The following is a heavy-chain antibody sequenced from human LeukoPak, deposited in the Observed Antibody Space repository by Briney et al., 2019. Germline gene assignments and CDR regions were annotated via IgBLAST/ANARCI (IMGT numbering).Heavy chain of an antibody. CDR2: ISGSGGST. CDR3: ANGYYYYYYMDV. V-gene: IGHV3-23*01. CDR1: GFTFSSYG. J-gene: IGHJ6*03. Sequence: GGSLRLSCAASGFTFSSYGMSWVRQAPGKGLEWVSAISGSGGSTYYADSVKGRFTISGDNSKNTLYLQMNSLRAEDTAVYYCANGYYYYYYMDVWGKGTTVTISS.